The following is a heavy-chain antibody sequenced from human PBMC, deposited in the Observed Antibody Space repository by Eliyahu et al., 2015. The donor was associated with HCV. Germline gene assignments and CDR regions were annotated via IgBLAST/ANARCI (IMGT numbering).Heavy chain of an antibody. V-gene: IGHV4-59*01. CDR1: GGSITTYX. Sequence: QVQLQESGPGLVKPSETLSLTCXVSGGSITTYXWSWIRQPPGKGLEWIGYIHYSGSTNYNPSLKSRVTISVDTSKNQFSLNVTSVTAADTAVYYCASGGGGIAVAGTGGWFDPWGQGTLVTVSS. D-gene: IGHD6-19*01. CDR3: ASGGGGIAVAGTGGWFDP. CDR2: IHYSGST. J-gene: IGHJ5*02.